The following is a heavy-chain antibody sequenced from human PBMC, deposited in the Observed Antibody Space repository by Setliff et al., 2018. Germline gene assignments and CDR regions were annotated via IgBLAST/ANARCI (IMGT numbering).Heavy chain of an antibody. CDR3: ARDLLRSSSWRPDVFDV. CDR1: GGSISSGDYY. V-gene: IGHV4-61*02. Sequence: SETLSLTCTVSGGSISSGDYYWSWIRQPPGKGMEWIGRIYTSGSTNYNPSLKSRVTMSVDTSKNQFSLKLSSVTAADTAVYYCARDLLRSSSWRPDVFDVWGQGTRVTVSS. D-gene: IGHD6-13*01. CDR2: IYTSGST. J-gene: IGHJ3*01.